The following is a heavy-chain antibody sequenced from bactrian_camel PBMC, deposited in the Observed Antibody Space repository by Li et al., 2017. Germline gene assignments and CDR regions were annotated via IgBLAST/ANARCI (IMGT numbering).Heavy chain of an antibody. V-gene: IGHV3S54*01. Sequence: HVQLVESGGGSVQTGGSLRLSCAISGMRNSPYAMGWFRQVPGKERVGVAALYTGSGNTYYADSVKGRFTISQDNDTVSLEMNRVEPEDTGTYFCALSTETCAWDDFSAWGQGTQVTVS. CDR1: GMRNSPYA. CDR2: LYTGSGNT. CDR3: ALSTETCAWDDFSA. D-gene: IGHD2*01. J-gene: IGHJ6*01.